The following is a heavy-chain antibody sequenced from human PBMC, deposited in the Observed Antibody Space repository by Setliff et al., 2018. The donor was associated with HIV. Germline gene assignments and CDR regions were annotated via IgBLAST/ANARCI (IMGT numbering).Heavy chain of an antibody. CDR3: ARHRDGGIYPLDY. CDR1: GGSITGYY. V-gene: IGHV4-59*08. CDR2: IYYSGNT. Sequence: SETLSLTCTVSGGSITGYYWSWIRQPPGKGLEWIGWIYYSGNTRYNPSLKSRVTISLDTSKNRFSLQLTSVTAADTAVYYCARHRDGGIYPLDYWGQGTLVTVSS. J-gene: IGHJ4*02. D-gene: IGHD1-26*01.